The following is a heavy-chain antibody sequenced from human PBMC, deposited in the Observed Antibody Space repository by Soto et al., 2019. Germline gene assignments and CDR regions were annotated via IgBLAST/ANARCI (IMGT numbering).Heavy chain of an antibody. Sequence: XESLRLSCVVSGLTVNVYYRSWIRPAPGKGLEWIAYISTGSLNMYYADSVKGRFTISRDNAKNSMYLEMNNLRGDDTPVYYPAGTTIVPLYFDQCGQGTVVTVPS. CDR2: ISTGSLNM. D-gene: IGHD3-16*02. CDR1: GLTVNVYY. V-gene: IGHV3-11*01. CDR3: AGTTIVPLYFDQ. J-gene: IGHJ4*02.